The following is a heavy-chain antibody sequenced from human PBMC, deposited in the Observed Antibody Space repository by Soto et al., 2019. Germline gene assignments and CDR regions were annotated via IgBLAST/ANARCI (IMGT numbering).Heavy chain of an antibody. CDR2: ISPYIGNA. J-gene: IGHJ5*02. CDR1: GYTFTSYG. V-gene: IGHV1-18*01. Sequence: ASVKVSCKASGYTFTSYGISWVRQAPGQGLEWTGGISPYIGNANYAQKFQGRVTMTADTSTSTAYMELSSLRSEDTAVYYCARGGTSPGRFDPWGQGTLVTVSS. CDR3: ARGGTSPGRFDP. D-gene: IGHD1-1*01.